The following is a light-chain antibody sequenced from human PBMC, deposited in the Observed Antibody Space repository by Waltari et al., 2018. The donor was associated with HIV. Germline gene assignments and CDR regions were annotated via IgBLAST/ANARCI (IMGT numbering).Light chain of an antibody. J-gene: IGLJ2*01. CDR1: GSNIGRNT. CDR3: ATWDGSLNGPV. Sequence: QSVLTQPPSASGPPGQRVTISCSGSGSNIGRNTVIWYQQLPGTAPKLLIYSNNQRPSRVPDRFSGSKSGTSASLAISGLQSDDETTYYCATWDGSLNGPVFGGGTKLTVL. CDR2: SNN. V-gene: IGLV1-44*01.